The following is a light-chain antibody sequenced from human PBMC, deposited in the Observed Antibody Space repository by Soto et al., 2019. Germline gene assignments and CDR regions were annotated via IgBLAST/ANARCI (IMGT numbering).Light chain of an antibody. Sequence: QSVLTQPASVSGSPGQSITISCTGTSSDVGSYSLLSWYQHHPGKAPKLIIYEDIKGPSGVSNRFSGSKSGNTASLRISGLQAKDEADYYCYTYAGGSTYLFGTGTKVTVL. CDR2: EDI. CDR1: SSDVGSYSL. J-gene: IGLJ1*01. CDR3: YTYAGGSTYL. V-gene: IGLV2-23*01.